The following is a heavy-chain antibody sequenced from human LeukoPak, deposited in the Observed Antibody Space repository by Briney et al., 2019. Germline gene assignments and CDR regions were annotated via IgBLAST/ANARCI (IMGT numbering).Heavy chain of an antibody. CDR1: GGSFSGYY. V-gene: IGHV4-34*01. D-gene: IGHD3-22*01. J-gene: IGHJ4*02. Sequence: SETLSLTCAVYGGSFSGYYWSWIRQPPGKGLEWMGEINHSGSTNYNPSLKSRVTISVDTSKNQFSLKLSSVTAADTAVYYCARGVSTYYYDSSGYLGYWGQGTLVTVSS. CDR3: ARGVSTYYYDSSGYLGY. CDR2: INHSGST.